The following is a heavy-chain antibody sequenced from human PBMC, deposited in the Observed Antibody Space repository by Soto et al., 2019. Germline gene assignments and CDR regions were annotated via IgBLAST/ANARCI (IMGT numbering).Heavy chain of an antibody. CDR1: GGSINSGDYS. D-gene: IGHD3-10*01. Sequence: PSETLSLTCTLSGGSINSGDYSWSWIRQPSGKGLEWIGYMYQSGSAFYNPSLKSRVTISIDRSENRFSLDLNSVTAADTAVYYCARAKSWDAYDVWGQGTLVTVSS. V-gene: IGHV4-30-2*01. CDR3: ARAKSWDAYDV. CDR2: MYQSGSA. J-gene: IGHJ3*01.